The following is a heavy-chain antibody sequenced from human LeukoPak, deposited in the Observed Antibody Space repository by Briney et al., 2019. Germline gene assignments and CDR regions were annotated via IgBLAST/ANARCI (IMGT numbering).Heavy chain of an antibody. CDR1: GGSISSYY. J-gene: IGHJ3*02. V-gene: IGHV4-59*01. CDR2: IYYSGST. Sequence: SETLSLTCTVSGGSISSYYWSWLRQPPGKGLEWIGYIYYSGSTNYNPSLKSRVTISVDTSKNQFSLKLSSVTAADTAVYYCARGRSSGWPHDAFDIWGQGTMVTVSS. D-gene: IGHD6-19*01. CDR3: ARGRSSGWPHDAFDI.